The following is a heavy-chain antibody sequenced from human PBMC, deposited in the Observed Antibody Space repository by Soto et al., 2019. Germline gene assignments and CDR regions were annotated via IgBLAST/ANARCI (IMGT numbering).Heavy chain of an antibody. J-gene: IGHJ4*02. CDR1: GFNFSSYG. CDR2: IWYDGSNK. CDR3: ARDKHDFWSGFDY. Sequence: GGSLRLSGAASGFNFSSYGMHWVRQAPGKGLEWVAVIWYDGSNKYYAGSVKGRFNISRENSKNTLYLQMNSLRAEDTAVYYCARDKHDFWSGFDYWGQGTLVTVSS. V-gene: IGHV3-33*01. D-gene: IGHD3-3*01.